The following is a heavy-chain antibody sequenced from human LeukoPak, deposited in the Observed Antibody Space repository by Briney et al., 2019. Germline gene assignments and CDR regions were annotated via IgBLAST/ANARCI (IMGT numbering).Heavy chain of an antibody. V-gene: IGHV3-30*18. CDR1: GFTFSSYG. Sequence: PGGSLRLSCAASGFTFSSYGMHWVRQAPGKGLEWVAVISYDGSNKYYADSVKGRFTISRDNSKNTLYLQMNSLRAEDTAVYYCAKGALLRFGDTNPPYYFDYWGQGTLVTVSS. CDR2: ISYDGSNK. J-gene: IGHJ4*02. CDR3: AKGALLRFGDTNPPYYFDY. D-gene: IGHD3-10*01.